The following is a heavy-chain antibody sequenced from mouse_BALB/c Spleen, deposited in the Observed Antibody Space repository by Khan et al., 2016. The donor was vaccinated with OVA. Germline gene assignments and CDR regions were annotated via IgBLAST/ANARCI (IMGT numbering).Heavy chain of an antibody. CDR1: GFTFSDYG. D-gene: IGHD1-2*01. Sequence: EVELVEPGGGLVQPGGSRKLSCAASGFTFSDYGMAWVRQAPGKGPEWVAFMSNFAYTIYNADIVTGRFIIFRENAQTTLHLEMSRPRTEDTAIYYCASGGGTAPFAYWGLGTLVTLSA. CDR3: ASGGGTAPFAY. V-gene: IGHV5-15*02. J-gene: IGHJ3*01. CDR2: MSNFAYTI.